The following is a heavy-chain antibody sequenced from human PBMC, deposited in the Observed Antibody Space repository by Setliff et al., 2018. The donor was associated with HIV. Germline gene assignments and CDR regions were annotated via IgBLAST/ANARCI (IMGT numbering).Heavy chain of an antibody. Sequence: TLSLTCTVSGGSISSSSYYWGWIRQPPGKGLEWIGSIYYSGSTYYNTSLNSRVTISVDTSKNQFSRKLSSVTAADTAVYYCASPASGGSSGQYHYWGQGTLVTVSS. V-gene: IGHV4-39*01. CDR2: IYYSGST. D-gene: IGHD6-19*01. CDR1: GGSISSSSYY. J-gene: IGHJ4*02. CDR3: ASPASGGSSGQYHY.